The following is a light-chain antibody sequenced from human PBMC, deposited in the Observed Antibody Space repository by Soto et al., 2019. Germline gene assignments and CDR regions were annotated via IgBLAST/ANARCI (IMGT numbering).Light chain of an antibody. Sequence: EIVLTQSPGTLSLSPGERATLSCRASQSVRSSYLAWYQQKPGQAPRLLIYGASSRATGIPDRFSGGGSGTDFTLTISRLEPEDFAVYYCQQYGSSPPYTFGQGTKLEIK. J-gene: IGKJ2*01. CDR3: QQYGSSPPYT. CDR2: GAS. CDR1: QSVRSSY. V-gene: IGKV3-20*01.